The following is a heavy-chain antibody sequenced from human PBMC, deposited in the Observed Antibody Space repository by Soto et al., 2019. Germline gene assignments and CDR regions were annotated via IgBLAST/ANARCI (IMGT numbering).Heavy chain of an antibody. CDR3: ARGSGYSGYGIGSFDY. CDR2: IYHSGST. Sequence: QVQLQESGPGLVKPSGTLSLTCAVSSGSISSSNWWSWVRQPPRKGLEWIGEIYHSGSTNYNPSLNSRVTIPVDKSKNQFSLKLSSVTAADTAVYYCARGSGYSGYGIGSFDYWGQGTLVTVSS. J-gene: IGHJ4*02. V-gene: IGHV4-4*02. D-gene: IGHD5-12*01. CDR1: SGSISSSNW.